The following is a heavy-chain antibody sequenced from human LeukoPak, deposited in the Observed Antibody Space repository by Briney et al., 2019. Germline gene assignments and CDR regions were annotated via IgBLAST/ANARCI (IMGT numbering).Heavy chain of an antibody. CDR1: GFTFSDYW. D-gene: IGHD6-13*01. Sequence: GGSLRLSCAASGFTFSDYWMHWVRQAPGKGLVWVSRISSDGSRVTYADSVKGRFTISRDNAKDTLYLQMNSLRAEDTAVYYCASLGVSSSWLIDYWGQGTLVTVSS. CDR2: ISSDGSRV. V-gene: IGHV3-74*01. CDR3: ASLGVSSSWLIDY. J-gene: IGHJ4*02.